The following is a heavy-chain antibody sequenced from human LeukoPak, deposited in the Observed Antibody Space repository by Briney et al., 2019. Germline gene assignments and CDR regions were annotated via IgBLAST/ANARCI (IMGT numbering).Heavy chain of an antibody. D-gene: IGHD1-26*01. CDR1: GFTFSSYG. CDR3: ARGGGSYYGYFDY. Sequence: PGGSLRLSCAASGFTFSSYGMSWVRQPPGKGLEWIGEINHSGSTNYNPSLKSRVTISVDTSKNQFSLKLSSVTAADTAVYYCARGGGSYYGYFDYWGQGTLVTVSS. CDR2: INHSGST. V-gene: IGHV4-34*01. J-gene: IGHJ4*02.